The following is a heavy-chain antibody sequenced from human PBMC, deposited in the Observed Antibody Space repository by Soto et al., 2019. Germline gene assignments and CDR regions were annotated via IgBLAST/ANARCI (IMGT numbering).Heavy chain of an antibody. J-gene: IGHJ4*02. V-gene: IGHV1-69*06. CDR2: IIPIFGTA. CDR3: ARSPYSSGYYLPRY. CDR1: GGTFSSYA. Sequence: ASVKVSCKASGGTFSSYAISWVRQAPGQGLEWMGGIIPIFGTANYAQKFQGRVTITADKSTSTAYMELSSLRSEDTAVYYCARSPYSSGYYLPRYWGQGTLVTVSS. D-gene: IGHD3-22*01.